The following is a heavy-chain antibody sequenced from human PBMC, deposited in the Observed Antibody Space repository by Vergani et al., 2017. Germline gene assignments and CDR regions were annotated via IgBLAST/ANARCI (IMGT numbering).Heavy chain of an antibody. Sequence: EVQLLESGGGLVQPGGSLRLSCAASGFTFSSYAMSWVRQAPGKGLEWVSAISGSGGRTYYADSVKGRFTISRDNSKTTLYLQMNSLRAEDTAVYYCAKARLGGKNGFDYWGQGTLVTVSS. CDR2: ISGSGGRT. J-gene: IGHJ4*02. CDR1: GFTFSSYA. D-gene: IGHD2-8*01. V-gene: IGHV3-23*01. CDR3: AKARLGGKNGFDY.